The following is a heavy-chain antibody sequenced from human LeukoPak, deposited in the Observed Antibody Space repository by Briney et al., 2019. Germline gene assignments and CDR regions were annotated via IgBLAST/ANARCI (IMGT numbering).Heavy chain of an antibody. J-gene: IGHJ4*02. V-gene: IGHV3-7*03. D-gene: IGHD3-10*01. CDR3: ASELLSPFDY. Sequence: GGSLRLSCAASGFIFSRHWMSWVRQAPGKGLEWVANIKQDGSEKYYMDSVKGRFTISRDNAKNSLYLQMNSLRAQDTAVYYCASELLSPFDYWGQGTLVTVSS. CDR2: IKQDGSEK. CDR1: GFIFSRHW.